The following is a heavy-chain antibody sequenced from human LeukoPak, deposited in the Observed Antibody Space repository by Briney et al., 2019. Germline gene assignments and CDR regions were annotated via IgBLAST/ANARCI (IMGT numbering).Heavy chain of an antibody. CDR1: GFTVSSNY. CDR2: IYSGGST. D-gene: IGHD2-2*01. V-gene: IGHV3-53*01. CDR3: TKMQGFCTGSSCYPRTFDI. Sequence: GRSLKLSCAASGFTVSSNYMSWVRQAPGKGLEWVSVIYSGGSTYYSDSVKGRFTISRDNSKNTVYLHINSLRAEDTAVYYCTKMQGFCTGSSCYPRTFDIWGQGTMVSVSS. J-gene: IGHJ3*02.